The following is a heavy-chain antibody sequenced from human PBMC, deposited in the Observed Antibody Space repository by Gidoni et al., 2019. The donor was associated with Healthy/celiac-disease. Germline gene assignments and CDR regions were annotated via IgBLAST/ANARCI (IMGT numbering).Heavy chain of an antibody. CDR3: ARVGRGYSYGYYY. CDR2: INHSGST. CDR1: GGSFSGYY. D-gene: IGHD5-18*01. Sequence: QVQLQQWGAGLLKPSETLSLTCAVYGGSFSGYYWSWIRQPPEKGLEWIGEINHSGSTNYNPSLKSRVTISVDTSKNQFSLKLSSVTAADTAVYYCARVGRGYSYGYYYWGQGTLVTVSS. J-gene: IGHJ4*02. V-gene: IGHV4-34*01.